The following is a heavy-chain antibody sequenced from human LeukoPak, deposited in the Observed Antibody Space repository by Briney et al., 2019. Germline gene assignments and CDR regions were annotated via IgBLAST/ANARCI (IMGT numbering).Heavy chain of an antibody. J-gene: IGHJ4*02. Sequence: PGKSPRLSCKASWINLSSYCMPWVRQAPGQGPEWVAGFTFDGSYKNYAESVKGRITISRDNSQHTLYLPMNSLRAEDAAVYYCAKEETGRHYYDSSGYYWLNYWGQGTLVTVSS. V-gene: IGHV3-30*18. CDR1: WINLSSYC. CDR3: AKEETGRHYYDSSGYYWLNY. D-gene: IGHD3-22*01. CDR2: FTFDGSYK.